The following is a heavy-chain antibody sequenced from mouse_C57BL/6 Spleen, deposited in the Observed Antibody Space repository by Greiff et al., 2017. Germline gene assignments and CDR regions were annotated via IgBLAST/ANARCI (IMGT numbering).Heavy chain of an antibody. J-gene: IGHJ2*01. D-gene: IGHD1-1*01. CDR3: ARSTTVVAGDY. CDR1: GYTFTSYW. V-gene: IGHV1-55*01. CDR2: IYPGSGST. Sequence: QVQLQQSGAELVKPGASVKMSCKASGYTFTSYWITWVKQRPGQGLEWIGDIYPGSGSTNYNEKFKSKATLTVDTSSSTAYMQLSSLTSEDSAVYYCARSTTVVAGDYWGQGTTLTVSS.